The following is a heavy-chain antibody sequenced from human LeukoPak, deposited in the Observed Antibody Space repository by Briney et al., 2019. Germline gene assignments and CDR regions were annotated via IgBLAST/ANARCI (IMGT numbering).Heavy chain of an antibody. CDR2: IKQDGSEK. J-gene: IGHJ4*02. Sequence: GGSLRLSCAASGFTFSSYWMSWVRQAPGKGLEWVANIKQDGSEKYYVDSVKGRFTISRDNAKNSLYLQMNSLRAEDTAVYYCARSKPNWSPSDDQFDYWGQGTLVTVSS. D-gene: IGHD1-1*01. CDR3: ARSKPNWSPSDDQFDY. CDR1: GFTFSSYW. V-gene: IGHV3-7*01.